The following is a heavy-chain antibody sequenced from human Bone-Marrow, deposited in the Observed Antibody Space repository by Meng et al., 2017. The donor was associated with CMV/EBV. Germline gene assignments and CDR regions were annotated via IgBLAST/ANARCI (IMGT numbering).Heavy chain of an antibody. V-gene: IGHV4-34*01. CDR2: INHSGST. CDR3: ARGRLGISRLRYYGMDV. J-gene: IGHJ6*02. D-gene: IGHD7-27*01. Sequence: GSLRLSCAVYGGSSSGYYWSWIRQPPGKGLEWIGEINHSGSTNYNPSLKSRVTISVDTSKNQFSLKLSSVTAADTAVYYCARGRLGISRLRYYGMDVWGQGTTVTVSS. CDR1: GGSSSGYY.